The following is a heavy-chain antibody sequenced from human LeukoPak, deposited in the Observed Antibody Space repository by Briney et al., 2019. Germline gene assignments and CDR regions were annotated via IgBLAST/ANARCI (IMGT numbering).Heavy chain of an antibody. V-gene: IGHV3-23*01. D-gene: IGHD3-3*01. CDR2: INSGGGT. CDR1: GFTFSIYG. Sequence: GGSLRLSCAASGFTFSIYGMTWVGQAPGKGLEWVSTINSGGGTYYADSVKGRFTISRDNSKNTLDLQMNSLRAEDTAVYYCAKDHGDWGQGTLVTVSS. CDR3: AKDHGD. J-gene: IGHJ4*02.